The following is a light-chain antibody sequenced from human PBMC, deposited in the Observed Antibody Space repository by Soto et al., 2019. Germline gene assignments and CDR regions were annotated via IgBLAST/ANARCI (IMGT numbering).Light chain of an antibody. J-gene: IGLJ7*01. Sequence: QSVLTQSPSASASLGASVKLTCTLSSGHINYAIAWHQQQPEKGPRYLMKVNSGGSHIKGDGIPDRFSGSSTGAERYLFISSLQSEDEADYYCQTWGTGSAIVVFGGGTQLTVL. CDR1: SGHINYA. CDR3: QTWGTGSAIVV. CDR2: VNSGGSH. V-gene: IGLV4-69*01.